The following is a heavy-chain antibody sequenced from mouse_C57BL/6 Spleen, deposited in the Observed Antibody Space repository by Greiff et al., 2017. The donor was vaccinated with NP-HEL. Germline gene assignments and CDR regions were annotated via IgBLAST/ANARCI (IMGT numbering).Heavy chain of an antibody. CDR3: ARLGITTVVAPYYYAMDY. CDR2: INPNNGGT. Sequence: EVQLQQSGPELVKPGASVKISCKASGYTFTDYYMNWVKQSHGKSLEWIGDINPNNGGTSYNQKFKGKATLTVDKSSSTAYMELRSLTSEDSAVYYCARLGITTVVAPYYYAMDYWGQGTSVTVSS. D-gene: IGHD1-1*01. J-gene: IGHJ4*01. CDR1: GYTFTDYY. V-gene: IGHV1-26*01.